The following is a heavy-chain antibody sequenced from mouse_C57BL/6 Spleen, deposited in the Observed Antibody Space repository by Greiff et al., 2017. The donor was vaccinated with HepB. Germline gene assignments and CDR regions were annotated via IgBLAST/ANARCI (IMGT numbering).Heavy chain of an antibody. V-gene: IGHV1-69*01. CDR1: GYTFTSYW. CDR2: IDPSDSYN. CDR3: ARGYYYGLAY. D-gene: IGHD1-1*01. Sequence: QVQLQQSGAELVMPGASVKLSCKASGYTFTSYWMHWVKQRPGQGLEWIGEIDPSDSYNNYNQKFKGKSTLTVDKSSSTAYMQLSSLTSEDSAVYYCARGYYYGLAYWGQGTLVTVSA. J-gene: IGHJ3*01.